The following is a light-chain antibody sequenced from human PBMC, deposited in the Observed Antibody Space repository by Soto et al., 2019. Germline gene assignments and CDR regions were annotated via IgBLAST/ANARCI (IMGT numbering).Light chain of an antibody. V-gene: IGKV3-15*01. CDR1: QSVYSN. J-gene: IGKJ1*01. CDR3: QHYQNLWA. CDR2: RAS. Sequence: ELVMTQSPATLSVSPGERATLSCRASQSVYSNVAWYQQRPGQAPRLLIYRASTRATGIPARFSGSGSGTEFTLTISSLQSEDFAVYYCQHYQNLWAFGQGTKVEIK.